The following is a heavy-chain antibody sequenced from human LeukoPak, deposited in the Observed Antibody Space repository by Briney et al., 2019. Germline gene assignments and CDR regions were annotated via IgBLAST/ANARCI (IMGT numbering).Heavy chain of an antibody. CDR1: GYTLTSYG. Sequence: GASVKVSCKASGYTLTSYGISWVRQAPGQRLEWMGWISAYNGNTNYAQKLQGRVTMTTDTSTSTAYMELRSLRSDDTAVYYCARDSQEWLVDYWGQGTLVTVSS. J-gene: IGHJ4*02. V-gene: IGHV1-18*01. CDR2: ISAYNGNT. CDR3: ARDSQEWLVDY. D-gene: IGHD3-3*01.